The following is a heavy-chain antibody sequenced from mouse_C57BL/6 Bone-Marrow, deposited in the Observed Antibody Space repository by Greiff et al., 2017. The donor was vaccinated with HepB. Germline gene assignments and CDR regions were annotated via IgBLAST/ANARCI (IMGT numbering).Heavy chain of an antibody. J-gene: IGHJ4*01. CDR1: GFTFSDYY. D-gene: IGHD2-3*01. CDR2: INYDGSST. CDR3: ARVYDGYPYYAMDY. Sequence: EVKLMVSEGGLVQPGSSMKLSCTASGFTFSDYYMAWVRQVPEKGLEWVANINYDGSSTYYLDSLKSRFIISRDNAKNILYLQMSSLKSEDTATYYCARVYDGYPYYAMDYWGQGTSDTVSS. V-gene: IGHV5-16*01.